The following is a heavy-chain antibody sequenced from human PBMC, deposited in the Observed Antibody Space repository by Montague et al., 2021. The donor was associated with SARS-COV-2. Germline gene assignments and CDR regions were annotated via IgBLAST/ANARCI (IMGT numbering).Heavy chain of an antibody. V-gene: IGHV4-59*01. J-gene: IGHJ6*02. Sequence: SETLSLTCTVAGGSISSYYWSWIRQPPGKGLEWIGYINYSGSTNYNPSLKSRVTISVDTSKNQFSLTLSSVTAAYTAVYYCAGNVVLHYWYGLDFWGQGTTVTVSS. CDR2: INYSGST. CDR1: GGSISSYY. CDR3: AGNVVLHYWYGLDF. D-gene: IGHD2-15*01.